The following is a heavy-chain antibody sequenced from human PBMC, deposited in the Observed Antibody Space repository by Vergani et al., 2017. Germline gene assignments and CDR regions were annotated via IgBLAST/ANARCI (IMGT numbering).Heavy chain of an antibody. D-gene: IGHD5-12*01. CDR2: ISSGGGST. CDR1: GFTFSTYA. J-gene: IGHJ4*02. CDR3: AGPQVATAQSHGGFDY. Sequence: EVQLLESGGGLVQPGGSLRLSCAASGFTFSTYAMTWVRQAPGKGLEWVSTISSGGGSTYYADPEKGRFTISRDNSKNTLSLKRNRLTAEDAAIYYCAGPQVATAQSHGGFDYWGQGILVTVSS. V-gene: IGHV3-23*01.